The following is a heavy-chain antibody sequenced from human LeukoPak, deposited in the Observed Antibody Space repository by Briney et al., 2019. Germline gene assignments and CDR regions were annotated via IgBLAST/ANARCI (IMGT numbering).Heavy chain of an antibody. V-gene: IGHV1-69*05. Sequence: ASVKVSCKASGGTFSSYAISWVRQAPGQGLEWMGGIIPIFGTANYAQKFQGRVTITTDESTSTAYMELSSLRSEDTAVYYCARSRNAGSSPFDYWGRGTLVTVSS. CDR2: IIPIFGTA. D-gene: IGHD1-26*01. J-gene: IGHJ4*02. CDR3: ARSRNAGSSPFDY. CDR1: GGTFSSYA.